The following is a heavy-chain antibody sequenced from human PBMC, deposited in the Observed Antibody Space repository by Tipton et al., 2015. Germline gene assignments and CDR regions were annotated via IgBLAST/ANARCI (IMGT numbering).Heavy chain of an antibody. V-gene: IGHV4-31*01. CDR2: IYYSGST. CDR3: ACQDYDSLTRDYQTVDY. CDR1: GGSISSGGYY. D-gene: IGHD3-9*01. Sequence: GLVKPSENLSLTCTVSGGSISSGGYYWSWIRQHPGKGLEWIGYIYYSGSTYYNPSLKILVTISRDTSKNQFSLKLTSVTAADTAVYYCACQDYDSLTRDYQTVDYWGQGTLVTVSS. J-gene: IGHJ4*02.